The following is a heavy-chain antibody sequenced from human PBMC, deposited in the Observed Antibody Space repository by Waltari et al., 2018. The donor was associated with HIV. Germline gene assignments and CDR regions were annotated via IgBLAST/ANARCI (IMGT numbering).Heavy chain of an antibody. J-gene: IGHJ3*02. V-gene: IGHV4-39*01. D-gene: IGHD2-8*01. Sequence: QLQLQESGPGLVKPSETLSLTCTVSGASISSSSYYWGWIRQPPGKGLEWIESMYYSGSTYYTPSLQIRVSIPGATSKNQFSLKLSSVTAADTAVYYCARHRGESVSDAFDMWGQGTMVTVSS. CDR1: GASISSSSYY. CDR2: MYYSGST. CDR3: ARHRGESVSDAFDM.